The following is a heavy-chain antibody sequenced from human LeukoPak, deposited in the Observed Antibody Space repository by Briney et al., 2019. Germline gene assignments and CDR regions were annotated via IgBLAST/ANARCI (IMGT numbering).Heavy chain of an antibody. CDR3: ARAKDGITIFGVVPYYFDY. J-gene: IGHJ4*02. D-gene: IGHD3-3*01. V-gene: IGHV1-18*01. Sequence: ASVKVSCKASGYTFTSYGISWVRRAPGQGLEWMGWIGAYNGNTNYAQKLQGRVTMTTDTSTSTAYMELRSLRSDDTAVYYCARAKDGITIFGVVPYYFDYWGQGTLVTVSS. CDR2: IGAYNGNT. CDR1: GYTFTSYG.